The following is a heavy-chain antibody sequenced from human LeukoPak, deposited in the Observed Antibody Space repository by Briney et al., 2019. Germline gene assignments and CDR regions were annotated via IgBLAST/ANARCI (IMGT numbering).Heavy chain of an antibody. Sequence: SETLPLTCTVSGGSISSYYWSWIRQPPGKGLEWIGYIYYSGSTNYNPSLKSRVTISVDTSKNQFSLKLSSVTAADTAVYYCARLGDQYSSSFNWFDPWGQGTLVTVSS. J-gene: IGHJ5*02. V-gene: IGHV4-59*08. CDR2: IYYSGST. D-gene: IGHD6-13*01. CDR3: ARLGDQYSSSFNWFDP. CDR1: GGSISSYY.